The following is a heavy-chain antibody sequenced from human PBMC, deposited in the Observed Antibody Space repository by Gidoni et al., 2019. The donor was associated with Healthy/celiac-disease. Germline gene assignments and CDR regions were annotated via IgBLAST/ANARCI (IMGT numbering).Heavy chain of an antibody. Sequence: EVQLVESGGGLVQPGRSLRLSCAASGFTFDDYAMYWVRQAPGKGLEWVSGISWNSGSIGYADSVTGRFTISRDNAKNSLYLQMNSLRAEDTALYYCAKAYYYGSGSYDYYGMDVWGQGTTVTVSS. CDR1: GFTFDDYA. CDR3: AKAYYYGSGSYDYYGMDV. CDR2: ISWNSGSI. V-gene: IGHV3-9*01. J-gene: IGHJ6*02. D-gene: IGHD3-10*01.